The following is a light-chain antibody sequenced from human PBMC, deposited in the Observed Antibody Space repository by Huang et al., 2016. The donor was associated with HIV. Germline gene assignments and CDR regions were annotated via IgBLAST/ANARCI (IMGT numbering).Light chain of an antibody. CDR1: QSITTY. J-gene: IGKJ2*01. Sequence: DIQMTQSPPSLSASLGDRVTITCRTSQSITTYLNWYRHKPGEAPELLIHATSTLHNGVPSRFSGGGSGTDYTLTNTNLQPEDVASYYCQQSYNLPYTFGRGTKVDIK. V-gene: IGKV1-39*01. CDR3: QQSYNLPYT. CDR2: ATS.